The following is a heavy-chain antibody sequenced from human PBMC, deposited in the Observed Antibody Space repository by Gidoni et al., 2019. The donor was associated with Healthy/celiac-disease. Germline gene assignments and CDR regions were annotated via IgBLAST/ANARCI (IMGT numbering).Heavy chain of an antibody. V-gene: IGHV4-61*01. CDR1: GGSVSSGRYY. Sequence: QVQLQESGPGLVKPSETLSLTCTVSGGSVSSGRYYWSRIRQPPGTGLEWNGYIYYSGSTNCDPSPKSRVTISVDTSKTQFSLKLSSVTVADTAVYYGARDDGGGRWGVDTAMETGNKGMDVWGQGTTVTVSS. J-gene: IGHJ6*02. D-gene: IGHD5-18*01. CDR2: IYYSGST. CDR3: ARDDGGGRWGVDTAMETGNKGMDV.